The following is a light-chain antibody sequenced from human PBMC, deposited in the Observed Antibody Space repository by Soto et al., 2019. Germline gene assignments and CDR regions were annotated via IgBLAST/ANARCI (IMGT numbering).Light chain of an antibody. Sequence: QSALTQPASVSGSPGQSITISCTGTSSDVGSYNYVSWYQQHPGKAPKLMIYEVSSRPSGVSNRFSGSKSGNTASLTISGLQAEDEADYYCTSYTISSTVVFGGGTQLTVL. CDR3: TSYTISSTVV. CDR1: SSDVGSYNY. CDR2: EVS. J-gene: IGLJ2*01. V-gene: IGLV2-14*01.